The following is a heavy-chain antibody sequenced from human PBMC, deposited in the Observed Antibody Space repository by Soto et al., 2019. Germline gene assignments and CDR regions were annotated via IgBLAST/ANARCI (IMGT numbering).Heavy chain of an antibody. CDR2: ISWSSGNI. CDR1: GFTFDDYA. D-gene: IGHD6-13*01. CDR3: ARGGSGALTAAAGRTNWFDP. Sequence: EVQLVESGGGVVQPGRSLRLSCTGSGFTFDDYAMYWVRQRPGAGLEWVAGISWSSGNIAHADSVKGRFTVSRDNDMISLSLQMNSLRVDDTAMYYCARGGSGALTAAAGRTNWFDPWGQGTLVIVSS. J-gene: IGHJ5*02. V-gene: IGHV3-9*01.